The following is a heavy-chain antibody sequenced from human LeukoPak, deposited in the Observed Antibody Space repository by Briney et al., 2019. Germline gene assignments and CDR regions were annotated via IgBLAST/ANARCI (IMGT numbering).Heavy chain of an antibody. CDR3: ARLLYGDYEGGAFDI. V-gene: IGHV4-61*05. D-gene: IGHD4-17*01. CDR1: GGSISSSSYY. J-gene: IGHJ3*02. CDR2: IYYSGST. Sequence: PSETLSLTCTVSGGSISSSSYYWSWIRQPPGKGLEWIGYIYYSGSTNYNPSLKSRVTISVDTSKNQFSLKLSSVTAADTAVYYCARLLYGDYEGGAFDIWGQGTMVTVSS.